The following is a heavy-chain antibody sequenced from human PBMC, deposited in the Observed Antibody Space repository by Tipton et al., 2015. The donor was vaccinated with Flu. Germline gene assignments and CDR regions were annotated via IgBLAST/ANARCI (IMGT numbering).Heavy chain of an antibody. CDR2: LNPKNGGT. V-gene: IGHV1-2*02. CDR1: GYIFIDYY. Sequence: QVQLVQSGAEVKKPGASVKVSCKTSGYIFIDYYIHWVRQAPGQRPEWMGWLNPKNGGTNYAQNFQGRVTMTRDTSTSTAYMELSWLTSDDTAVYYCASLERDKWGQGTLVTVSS. J-gene: IGHJ4*02. CDR3: ASLERDK. D-gene: IGHD1-1*01.